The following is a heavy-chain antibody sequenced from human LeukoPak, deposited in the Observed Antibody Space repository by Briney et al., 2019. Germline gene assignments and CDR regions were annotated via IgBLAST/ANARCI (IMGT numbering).Heavy chain of an antibody. CDR3: ARDRRWLQSPSHFDY. D-gene: IGHD5-24*01. V-gene: IGHV3-48*01. Sequence: GGSLRLSCAASGINFSGYSMHWVRQAPGKGLEWVSYISGSSRTIYYADSVKGRFTISRDNSKNTLYLQMNSLRAEDTAVYYCARDRRWLQSPSHFDYWGQGTLVTVSS. CDR1: GINFSGYS. CDR2: ISGSSRTI. J-gene: IGHJ4*02.